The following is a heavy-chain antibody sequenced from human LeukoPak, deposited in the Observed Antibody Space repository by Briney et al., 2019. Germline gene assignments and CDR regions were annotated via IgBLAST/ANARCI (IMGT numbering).Heavy chain of an antibody. J-gene: IGHJ3*02. CDR2: IWYDGSNK. CDR1: GFTFSSYG. V-gene: IGHV3-33*01. CDR3: ARDAVAFDI. Sequence: GRSLRLSCAASGFTFSSYGMHWVRQAPGKGLEWVAVIWYDGSNKYYADSVKGRFTISRDNSKNTLYLQMNGLRAEDTAVYYCARDAVAFDIWGQGTMVTVSS.